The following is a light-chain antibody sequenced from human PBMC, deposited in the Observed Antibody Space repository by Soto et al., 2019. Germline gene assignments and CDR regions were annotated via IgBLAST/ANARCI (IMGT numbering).Light chain of an antibody. CDR1: SSDVGGYDY. CDR3: TSYTSRSTDG. V-gene: IGLV2-14*01. Sequence: SVLTQPASVSGSPGQSITVSCTGTSSDVGGYDYVSWYQQHPGNAPKLLISDVTNRPSGVSNRFSGSKSGNTASLTISGLQTEDEADYYCTSYTSRSTDGFGTGTKVTVL. J-gene: IGLJ1*01. CDR2: DVT.